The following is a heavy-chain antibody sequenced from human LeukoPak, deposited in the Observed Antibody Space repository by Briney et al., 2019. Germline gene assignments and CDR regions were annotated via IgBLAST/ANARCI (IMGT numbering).Heavy chain of an antibody. Sequence: SETLSLTCTVSGDSISTSSYYWGWIRQPPGKGLEWRGSIDYSGSSYYNPSLKSRITISVDTSKNQFSLNLYSVTAAGTGVFYCASSYYSACRQIDYWGQGTLVTVSS. J-gene: IGHJ4*02. V-gene: IGHV4-39*01. CDR3: ASSYYSACRQIDY. CDR1: GDSISTSSYY. CDR2: IDYSGSS. D-gene: IGHD3-22*01.